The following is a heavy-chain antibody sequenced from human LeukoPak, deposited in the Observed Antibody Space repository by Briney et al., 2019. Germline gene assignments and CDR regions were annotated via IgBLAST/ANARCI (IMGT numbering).Heavy chain of an antibody. CDR3: AAEGYNFWSGYTYYFDH. D-gene: IGHD3-3*01. J-gene: IGHJ4*02. V-gene: IGHV3-23*01. Sequence: GGSLRLSCAASGFTFSSYAMSWVRQAPGKGLEWVSAISGSGGSTYYADSVKGRFTISRDNSKNTLYLQMNSLRAEDTAAYYCAAEGYNFWSGYTYYFDHWGQGTLVTVSS. CDR1: GFTFSSYA. CDR2: ISGSGGST.